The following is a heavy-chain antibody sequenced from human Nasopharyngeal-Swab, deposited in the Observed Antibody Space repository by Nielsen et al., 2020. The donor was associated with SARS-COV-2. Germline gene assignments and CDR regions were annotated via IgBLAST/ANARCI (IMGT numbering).Heavy chain of an antibody. J-gene: IGHJ4*02. D-gene: IGHD3-22*01. CDR1: GFTFSSYW. V-gene: IGHV3-7*01. CDR2: IKQDGSEK. Sequence: GGSLRLSCAASGFTFSSYWMSWVRKAPGKGLEWVANIKQDGSEKYYVDSVKGRFTISRDNAKNSLYLQMNSLRAEDTAVYYCARDLDYYDSSGYDYLGQGTLVTVSS. CDR3: ARDLDYYDSSGYDY.